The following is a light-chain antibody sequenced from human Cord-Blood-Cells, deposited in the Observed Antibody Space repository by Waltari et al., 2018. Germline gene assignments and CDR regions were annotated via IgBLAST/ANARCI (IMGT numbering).Light chain of an antibody. CDR3: QQSYSTPPYT. CDR1: QSISSY. Sequence: DIQVTQSPFSLFAFVGDRGTITCRASQSISSYLNWYQQKPGKAPKLLIYAASSLQSGVPSRFSVSGSGTDFTLTISSLQPEDFATYYCQQSYSTPPYTFGQGTKLEIK. CDR2: AAS. V-gene: IGKV1-39*01. J-gene: IGKJ2*01.